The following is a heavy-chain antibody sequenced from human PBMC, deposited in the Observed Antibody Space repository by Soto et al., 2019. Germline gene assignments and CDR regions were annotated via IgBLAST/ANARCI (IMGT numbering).Heavy chain of an antibody. CDR1: GASISSYH. V-gene: IGHV4-59*01. CDR3: AAAVPAEYVFTYYYMEV. CDR2: IYYSGSA. J-gene: IGHJ6*03. D-gene: IGHD3-16*01. Sequence: QVQLQESGPGLVKPSETLSLNCTVSGASISSYHWSWIRQTPGKGLEWIGYIYYSGSANYNPSLTRRVTFSVDTSKNQVSLKLSSVTAADTGVYYCAAAVPAEYVFTYYYMEVWGKGTTVTVSS.